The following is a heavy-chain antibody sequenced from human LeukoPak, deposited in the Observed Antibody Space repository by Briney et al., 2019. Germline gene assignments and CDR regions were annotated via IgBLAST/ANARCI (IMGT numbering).Heavy chain of an antibody. J-gene: IGHJ4*02. CDR2: IYHSGST. Sequence: PGGSLRLSCAASGFTFSNYAMSWVRQAPGKGLEWIGTIYHSGSTEYNPSLKSRVAIFVDTSKNQFSLILHSVAAADTAVYYCARRSEFDNTHYHYFDYWGQGALVTVSS. CDR1: GFTFSNYA. CDR3: ARRSEFDNTHYHYFDY. D-gene: IGHD2-15*01. V-gene: IGHV4-39*01.